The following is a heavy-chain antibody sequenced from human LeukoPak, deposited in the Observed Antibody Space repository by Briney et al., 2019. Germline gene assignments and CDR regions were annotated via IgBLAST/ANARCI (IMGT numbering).Heavy chain of an antibody. D-gene: IGHD1-1*01. Sequence: PSETLSLTCAVYGGSFSGYYWSLIRQPPGNGLEWIGEISHSGTTNCDPSLKSRISMSIDTSRSQFSLNLRSVTAADTAVYYCARYVPVRTGTTRASFDYWGLGTLVTVSS. CDR1: GGSFSGYY. V-gene: IGHV4-34*10. CDR3: ARYVPVRTGTTRASFDY. CDR2: ISHSGTT. J-gene: IGHJ4*02.